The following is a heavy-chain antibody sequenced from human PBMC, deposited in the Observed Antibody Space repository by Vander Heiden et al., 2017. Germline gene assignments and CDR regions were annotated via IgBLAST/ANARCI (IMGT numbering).Heavy chain of an antibody. CDR1: GFTLSSYA. V-gene: IGHV3-23*01. Sequence: EVQLLESGGGLVHPGGSLRLSCAASGFTLSSYAMSWVRQAPGKGLGWVSAISGSGVGTYYADSVKGRFTISRDNSKNTLYLQLNSLRAEDTAVYYCAKGITQYCSGGSCYSDYWGQGTLVTVSS. J-gene: IGHJ4*02. CDR2: ISGSGVGT. D-gene: IGHD2-15*01. CDR3: AKGITQYCSGGSCYSDY.